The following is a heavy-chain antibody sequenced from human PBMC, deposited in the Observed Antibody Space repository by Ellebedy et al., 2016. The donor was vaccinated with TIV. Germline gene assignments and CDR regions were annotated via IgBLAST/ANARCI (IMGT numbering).Heavy chain of an antibody. J-gene: IGHJ5*02. CDR2: INAGGERI. D-gene: IGHD6-13*01. Sequence: GESLKISCAGSGFNFGDYSMNWVRQAPGKGLEWISYINAGGERIYYSDSVKGRFPISRDNARNILYLQMNSLRDEDTAVYYCASRAASWYPDNNWFDPWGQGSPVTVSS. V-gene: IGHV3-48*02. CDR1: GFNFGDYS. CDR3: ASRAASWYPDNNWFDP.